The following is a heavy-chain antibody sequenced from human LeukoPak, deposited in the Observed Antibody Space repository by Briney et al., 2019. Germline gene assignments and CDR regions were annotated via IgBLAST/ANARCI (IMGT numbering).Heavy chain of an antibody. CDR3: ARGPDSSGYCDYFDY. V-gene: IGHV4-31*03. CDR2: IYYSGST. D-gene: IGHD3-22*01. Sequence: PSETLSLTCTVSGGSISSGGYYRSWIRQHPGKGLEWVGYIYYSGSTYYNPSLKSRVTISVDTSKNQFSLKLSSVTAADTAVYYCARGPDSSGYCDYFDYWGQGTLVTVSS. CDR1: GGSISSGGYY. J-gene: IGHJ4*02.